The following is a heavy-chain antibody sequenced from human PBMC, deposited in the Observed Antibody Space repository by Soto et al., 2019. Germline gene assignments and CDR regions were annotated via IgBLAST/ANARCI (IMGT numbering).Heavy chain of an antibody. J-gene: IGHJ4*02. V-gene: IGHV1-46*01. CDR3: TRSAVRPSGGLIGPFDY. CDR1: GYTFTSYY. Sequence: ASVKVSCKASGYTFTSYYMHWVRQAPGQGLEWMGIINPTGGRTNYAQKFQGRVSITRDTSASTAYMELSSLRSDDTAVYYCTRSAVRPSGGLIGPFDYWGQGTVVTVSS. CDR2: INPTGGRT. D-gene: IGHD3-16*02.